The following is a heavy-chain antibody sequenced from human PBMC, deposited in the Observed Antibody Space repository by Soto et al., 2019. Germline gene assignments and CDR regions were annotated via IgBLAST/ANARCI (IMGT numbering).Heavy chain of an antibody. Sequence: SDTQCLSWTVCVGYMSSCGCYWSWLRHKPGKCLYWIGYIYYSGSTYYNPSLKSRVTISVDTSKNQFSLKLSSVTAADTAVYYCARCAAMVRGVQDNYYYYGMDVWGQGTTVNVSS. D-gene: IGHD3-10*01. CDR2: IYYSGST. J-gene: IGHJ6*02. CDR1: VGYMSSCGCY. V-gene: IGHV4-31*02. CDR3: ARCAAMVRGVQDNYYYYGMDV.